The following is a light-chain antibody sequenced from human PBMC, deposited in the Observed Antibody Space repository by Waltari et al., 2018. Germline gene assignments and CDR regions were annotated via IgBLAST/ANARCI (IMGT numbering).Light chain of an antibody. Sequence: QSALTQPASVSGSPGQSVTISCAGTSSDVGHYNLVSWYQQHAGEAPKLMIYEVTKRPSGVSNRFSGSKSGNTASLTISGLQAEDEADYYCCSYASGSTFVFGGGTKLTVL. V-gene: IGLV2-23*02. CDR3: CSYASGSTFV. CDR1: SSDVGHYNL. CDR2: EVT. J-gene: IGLJ2*01.